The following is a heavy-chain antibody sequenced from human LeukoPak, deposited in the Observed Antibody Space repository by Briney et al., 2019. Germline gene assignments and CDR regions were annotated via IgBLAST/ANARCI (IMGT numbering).Heavy chain of an antibody. D-gene: IGHD3-22*01. CDR2: ISGYNGNT. CDR1: GYTFTSYG. V-gene: IGHV1-18*04. Sequence: GASVKVSCKASGYTFTSYGISWVRQAPGQGLEWMGWISGYNGNTNYAQKLQGRVTMTKDTSTSTAYMELRSLRSDDTAVYYCARGRYYDSSGYDDAFDIWGQGTMVTVSS. CDR3: ARGRYYDSSGYDDAFDI. J-gene: IGHJ3*02.